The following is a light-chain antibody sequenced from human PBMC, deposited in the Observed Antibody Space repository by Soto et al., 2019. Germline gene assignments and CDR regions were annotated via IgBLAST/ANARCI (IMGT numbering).Light chain of an antibody. V-gene: IGKV1-33*01. CDR1: QDISNY. Sequence: DIQMTQSPSSLSASVGDRVTITCQASQDISNYLNWYQQKPGKASILLIYDASNLETGVPSRFSGSGSGTDFTFTITSLQPEDIATYYCQQYKHLITFGQGTRLEIK. CDR3: QQYKHLIT. J-gene: IGKJ5*01. CDR2: DAS.